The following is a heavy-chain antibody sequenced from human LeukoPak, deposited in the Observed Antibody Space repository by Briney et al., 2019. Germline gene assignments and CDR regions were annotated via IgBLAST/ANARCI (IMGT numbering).Heavy chain of an antibody. CDR1: GLTFSSYG. CDR2: IRYDGSNK. J-gene: IGHJ4*02. D-gene: IGHD6-19*01. Sequence: GGSLRLSCAASGLTFSSYGMHWVRQAPGKGLEWVAFIRYDGSNKYYADSVKGRFTISRDNSKNTLYLQMNSLRAEDTAVYYCASQVAGTWDFDYWGQGTLVTVSS. CDR3: ASQVAGTWDFDY. V-gene: IGHV3-30*02.